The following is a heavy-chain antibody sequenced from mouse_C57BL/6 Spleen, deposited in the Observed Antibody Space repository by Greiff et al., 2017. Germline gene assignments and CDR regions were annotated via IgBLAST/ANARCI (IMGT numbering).Heavy chain of an antibody. CDR2: ICNGGGT. Sequence: VQLKESGPGLVAPSQSLSITCTVSGFSLTSYAISWVRQPPGKGLEWLGVICNGGGTNYNSALKSRLSISKDNTKSQVFFKMNRLLTDDTARYYCTGKSPSTMITTGYYAMDYWGQGTSVTVSS. V-gene: IGHV2-9-1*01. CDR1: GFSLTSYA. CDR3: TGKSPSTMITTGYYAMDY. J-gene: IGHJ4*01. D-gene: IGHD2-4*01.